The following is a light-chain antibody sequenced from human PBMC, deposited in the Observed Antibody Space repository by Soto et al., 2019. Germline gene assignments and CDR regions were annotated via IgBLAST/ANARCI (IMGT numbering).Light chain of an antibody. CDR1: SSDVGGYSY. CDR3: SSYTSSSTLYV. CDR2: DVS. V-gene: IGLV2-14*01. Sequence: QSVLTQPVSVSGAPGQSITISCTGTSSDVGGYSYVSWYQQHPGKAPKLMIYDVSNRPSGVSNRFSGSKSGNTASLTISELQAEDEADYYCSSYTSSSTLYVFGTGTKVTVL. J-gene: IGLJ1*01.